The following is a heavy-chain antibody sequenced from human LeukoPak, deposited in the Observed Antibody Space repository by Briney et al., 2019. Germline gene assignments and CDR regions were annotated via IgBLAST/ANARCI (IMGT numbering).Heavy chain of an antibody. CDR2: ISAYNGNT. CDR3: ARGPWFGELLRYWFDP. J-gene: IGHJ5*02. Sequence: ASVKVSCKASGGTFSSYAISWVRQAPGQGLEWMGWISAYNGNTNYAQKLQGRVTMTTDTSTSTAYMELRSLRSDDTAVYYCARGPWFGELLRYWFDPWGQGTLVTVSS. D-gene: IGHD3-10*01. CDR1: GGTFSSYA. V-gene: IGHV1-18*01.